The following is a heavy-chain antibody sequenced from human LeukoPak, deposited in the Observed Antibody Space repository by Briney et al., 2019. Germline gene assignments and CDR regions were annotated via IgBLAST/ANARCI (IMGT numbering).Heavy chain of an antibody. CDR2: INPNSGGT. Sequence: ASVKVSCKASGYTFTGYYMHWVRQAPGQGLEWMGWINPNSGGTNYAQKFQGRVTMTRDTSISTAYMELSRLRSDDTAVYYCARELDVDTTGVGLYYYYYYGMDVWGQGTTVTVS. D-gene: IGHD5-18*01. J-gene: IGHJ6*02. CDR3: ARELDVDTTGVGLYYYYYYGMDV. CDR1: GYTFTGYY. V-gene: IGHV1-2*02.